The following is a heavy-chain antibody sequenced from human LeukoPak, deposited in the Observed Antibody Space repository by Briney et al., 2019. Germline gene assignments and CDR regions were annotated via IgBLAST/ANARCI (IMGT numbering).Heavy chain of an antibody. Sequence: QTGGSLRLSCAASGFTFSSYAMSWVRQAPGKGLEWVSAISGSGGSTYYADSVKGRFTISRDNSKNTLYLQMNSLRAEDTAVYYCVSLWVTGDYGVDVWGQGTTVTVSS. D-gene: IGHD1-20*01. CDR1: GFTFSSYA. J-gene: IGHJ6*02. CDR3: VSLWVTGDYGVDV. CDR2: ISGSGGST. V-gene: IGHV3-23*01.